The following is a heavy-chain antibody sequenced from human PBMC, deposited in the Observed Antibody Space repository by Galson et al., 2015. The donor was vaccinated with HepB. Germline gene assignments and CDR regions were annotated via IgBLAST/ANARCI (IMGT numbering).Heavy chain of an antibody. CDR1: GFTFSRNA. CDR3: ARDLIVLTVNGVSDF. J-gene: IGHJ4*03. D-gene: IGHD3-22*01. Sequence: SLRLSCAASGFTFSRNAMHWVRQAPGKGLEWVAAITYDGSNKYYADSVKGRFTISRDNSKNTLYVEMNSLRVEDTAVYYCARDLIVLTVNGVSDFWGQGTLVTVSS. CDR2: ITYDGSNK. V-gene: IGHV3-30*03.